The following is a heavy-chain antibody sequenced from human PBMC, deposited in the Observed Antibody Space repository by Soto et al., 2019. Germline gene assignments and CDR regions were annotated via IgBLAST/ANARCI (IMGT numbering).Heavy chain of an antibody. Sequence: SETLSLTCTVSGGSISSGGYCWSWIRQHPGKGLEWIGYIYYSGSTYYNPSLKSRVTISVDTSKNQFSLKLSSVTAADTAVYYCARSSSWPTDNWFDPWGQGTLVTVSS. V-gene: IGHV4-31*03. CDR3: ARSSSWPTDNWFDP. D-gene: IGHD6-13*01. CDR2: IYYSGST. J-gene: IGHJ5*02. CDR1: GGSISSGGYC.